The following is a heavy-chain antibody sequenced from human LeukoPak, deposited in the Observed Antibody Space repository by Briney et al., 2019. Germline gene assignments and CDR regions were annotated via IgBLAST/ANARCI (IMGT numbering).Heavy chain of an antibody. CDR2: INTNTGNP. CDR1: GYTFTSYG. D-gene: IGHD3-3*01. Sequence: VASVKVSCKASGYTFTSYGIHWVRQAPGQGLEWLGWINTNTGNPTYAQGFTGRFVFSLETSVSTSYLQISSLKAEDTAVYYCARGGIGGGSYYYYMDVWGEGTTVIVSS. CDR3: ARGGIGGGSYYYYMDV. J-gene: IGHJ6*03. V-gene: IGHV7-4-1*02.